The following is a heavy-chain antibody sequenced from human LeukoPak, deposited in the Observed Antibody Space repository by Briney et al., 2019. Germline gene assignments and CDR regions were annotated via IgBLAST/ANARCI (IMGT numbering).Heavy chain of an antibody. CDR1: GYTFTGYY. CDR3: ASLGYCSSTSCQHYYYYYMDV. V-gene: IGHV1-2*02. J-gene: IGHJ6*03. Sequence: ASVKVSCKASGYTFTGYYMHWVRQAPGQGLEWMGWINPNSGGTNYAQKFQGRVTMTRDTSISTAYMELSRLRSDDTAVYYCASLGYCSSTSCQHYYYYYMDVWGKGTTVTVSS. CDR2: INPNSGGT. D-gene: IGHD2-2*01.